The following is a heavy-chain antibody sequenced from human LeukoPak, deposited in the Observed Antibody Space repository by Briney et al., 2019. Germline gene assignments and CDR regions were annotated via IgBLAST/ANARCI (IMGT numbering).Heavy chain of an antibody. CDR1: GGSISSYY. CDR2: IYYSGST. Sequence: SETLSLTCTVSGGSISSYYWSWIRQPPGKGLEWIGYIYYSGSTNYNPSLKSRVTISVDTSKNQFSLKLSSVTAADTAVYYCARDGYCSGGSCYYGESGEAFDIWGQGTMVTVSS. V-gene: IGHV4-59*01. J-gene: IGHJ3*02. D-gene: IGHD2-15*01. CDR3: ARDGYCSGGSCYYGESGEAFDI.